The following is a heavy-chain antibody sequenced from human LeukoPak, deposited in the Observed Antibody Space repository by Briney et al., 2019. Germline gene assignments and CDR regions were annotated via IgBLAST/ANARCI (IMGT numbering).Heavy chain of an antibody. Sequence: NPSETLSLTCTVSGGSISSGGYYWSWIRQHPGKGLEWIGYIYYSGSTYYNPSLTSRVTISVDTSKNQFSLKLSSVTAADTAVYYCARSPPYSSSYFDYWGQGTLVTVSS. D-gene: IGHD6-6*01. CDR3: ARSPPYSSSYFDY. CDR2: IYYSGST. CDR1: GGSISSGGYY. V-gene: IGHV4-31*03. J-gene: IGHJ4*02.